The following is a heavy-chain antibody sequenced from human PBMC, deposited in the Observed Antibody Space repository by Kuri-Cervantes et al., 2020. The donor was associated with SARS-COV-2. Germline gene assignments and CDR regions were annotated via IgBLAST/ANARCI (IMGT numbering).Heavy chain of an antibody. Sequence: GESLKISCAASGFTFSSYAMHWVRQAPGKGLEWVAVISYDGSNKYYADSVKGRFTISRDNSKNTLYLQMNSLRAEDTAVYYCAKRPFYDFWSGYYFDYWGQGTLVTVSS. CDR1: GFTFSSYA. J-gene: IGHJ4*02. D-gene: IGHD3-3*01. CDR2: ISYDGSNK. V-gene: IGHV3-30-3*02. CDR3: AKRPFYDFWSGYYFDY.